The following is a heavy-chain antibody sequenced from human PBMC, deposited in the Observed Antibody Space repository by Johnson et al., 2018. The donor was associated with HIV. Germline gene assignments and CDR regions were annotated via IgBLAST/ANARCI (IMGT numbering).Heavy chain of an antibody. Sequence: QVKLVESGGGLVKPGGSLRLSCAASGFTFGDYYMTWIRQAPGKGLEWVSYISSSGNTIYYADSVQGRFTISRDNAKNSLYLQMNSLRAEDTALYYCAKDMLERPHDAFDIWGQGTMVTVYS. V-gene: IGHV3-11*01. CDR3: AKDMLERPHDAFDI. CDR1: GFTFGDYY. J-gene: IGHJ3*02. D-gene: IGHD1-1*01. CDR2: ISSSGNTI.